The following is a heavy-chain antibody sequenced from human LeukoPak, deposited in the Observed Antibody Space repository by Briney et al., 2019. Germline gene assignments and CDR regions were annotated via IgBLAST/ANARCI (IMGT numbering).Heavy chain of an antibody. Sequence: SETLSRTCTVSDVSISGFYWSWIRQPPGKGLEWIGNIYYSGSTNYDPSLKSRVTISIDTSKTQFSLKLNSVTAADTAVYYCARDGNSRSLQHWGQGTLVTVFS. V-gene: IGHV4-59*01. CDR1: DVSISGFY. CDR2: IYYSGST. CDR3: ARDGNSRSLQH. J-gene: IGHJ1*01. D-gene: IGHD4-23*01.